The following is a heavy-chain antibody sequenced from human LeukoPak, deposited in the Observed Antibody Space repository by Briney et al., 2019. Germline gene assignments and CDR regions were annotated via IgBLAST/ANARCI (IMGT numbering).Heavy chain of an antibody. CDR3: ARPQLVASSGSIYFDY. J-gene: IGHJ4*02. CDR1: GYTFTSYG. D-gene: IGHD6-19*01. CDR2: ISAYNGNT. V-gene: IGHV1-18*01. Sequence: GASVKVSCKASGYTFTSYGISWVRQAPGQGLEWMGWISAYNGNTNYAQKLQGRVTMTTDTSTSTAYMELRSLRSDDTAVYYCARPQLVASSGSIYFDYWGQGTLVTVSS.